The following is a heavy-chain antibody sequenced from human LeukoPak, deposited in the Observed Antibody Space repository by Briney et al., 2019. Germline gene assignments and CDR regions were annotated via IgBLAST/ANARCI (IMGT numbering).Heavy chain of an antibody. V-gene: IGHV1-18*04. CDR2: ISPYNDYT. CDR1: GYTFTNYG. D-gene: IGHD2-2*01. CDR3: ARWYCSSTSCYAGAFDM. J-gene: IGHJ3*02. Sequence: ASVKVSCKASGYTFTNYGISWVRQAPGQGLEWMGWISPYNDYTNYAQKLQGRATMTTDTSTSTGYMELRSLRSDDTVVYYCARWYCSSTSCYAGAFDMWGQGTMVTVSS.